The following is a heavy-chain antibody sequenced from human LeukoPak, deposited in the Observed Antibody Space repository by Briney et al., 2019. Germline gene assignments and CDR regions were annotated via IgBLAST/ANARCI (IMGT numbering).Heavy chain of an antibody. J-gene: IGHJ4*02. D-gene: IGHD1-26*01. Sequence: GGSLRLSCAASGFTFSSYGMYWVRQAPGKGLDGVAFIRNDGSDKRYAGSVKGRFTISRDNSKNTLYLQMNSLTVEDTAVYYCAKEMAVYGGSLVDYWGQGTLVTVSS. V-gene: IGHV3-30*02. CDR1: GFTFSSYG. CDR2: IRNDGSDK. CDR3: AKEMAVYGGSLVDY.